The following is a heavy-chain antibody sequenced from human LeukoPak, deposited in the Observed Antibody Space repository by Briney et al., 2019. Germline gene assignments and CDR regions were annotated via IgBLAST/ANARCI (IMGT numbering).Heavy chain of an antibody. CDR2: MNPNSDNA. Sequence: ASVKVSCKASGYTFTSYDINWVRQAPGQGLEWLGWMNPNSDNAGYAQKFQGRVTMTRNPSISTAYMELSSLRSEDTAVYYCARNVRDTGAFDYWGQGTLVTVSS. CDR3: ARNVRDTGAFDY. V-gene: IGHV1-8*01. J-gene: IGHJ4*01. CDR1: GYTFTSYD. D-gene: IGHD5-18*01.